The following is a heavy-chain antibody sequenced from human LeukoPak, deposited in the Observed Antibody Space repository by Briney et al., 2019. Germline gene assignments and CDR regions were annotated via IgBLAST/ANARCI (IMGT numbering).Heavy chain of an antibody. V-gene: IGHV4-30-4*08. D-gene: IGHD2-2*01. CDR2: IYYSGST. CDR3: AREGEDIVVVPAAMSGWFDP. J-gene: IGHJ5*02. Sequence: PSVTLSLTCTVSGGSISSGDYYWSWIRQPPGKGLEWIGYIYYSGSTYYNPSLKSRVTISVDTPKNQFSLKLSSVTAADTAVYYCAREGEDIVVVPAAMSGWFDPWGQGTLVTVSS. CDR1: GGSISSGDYY.